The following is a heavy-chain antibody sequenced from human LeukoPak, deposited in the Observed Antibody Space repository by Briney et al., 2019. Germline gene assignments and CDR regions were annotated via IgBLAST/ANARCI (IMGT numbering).Heavy chain of an antibody. CDR3: AARTSGSRVDY. J-gene: IGHJ4*02. CDR1: GGSITSYY. V-gene: IGHV4-59*08. D-gene: IGHD1-26*01. Sequence: PSETLSLTCTVSGGSITSYYWSWIRQPPGKGLEWIGYIYSSGSTDYNPSLKSRVTISIDTSKNQFSLKLSSVTAADTAVYYCAARTSGSRVDYWGQGTLVTVSS. CDR2: IYSSGST.